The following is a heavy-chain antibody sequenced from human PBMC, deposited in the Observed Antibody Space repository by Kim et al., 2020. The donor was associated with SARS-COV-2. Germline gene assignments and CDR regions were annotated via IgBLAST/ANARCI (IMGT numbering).Heavy chain of an antibody. D-gene: IGHD5-18*01. CDR1: GFTFSSYG. J-gene: IGHJ6*02. V-gene: IGHV3-30*18. Sequence: GGSLRLSCAASGFTFSSYGMHWVRQAPGKGLEWVAVISYDGSNKYYADSVKGRFTISRDNSKNTLYLQMNSLRAEDTAVYYCAKDRRTAMVTFAYYYGMDVWGQGTTVTVSS. CDR3: AKDRRTAMVTFAYYYGMDV. CDR2: ISYDGSNK.